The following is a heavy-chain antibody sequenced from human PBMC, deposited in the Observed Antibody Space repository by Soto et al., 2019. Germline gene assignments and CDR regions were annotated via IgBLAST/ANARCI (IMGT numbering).Heavy chain of an antibody. CDR2: IRSKAYGGTT. V-gene: IGHV3-49*03. J-gene: IGHJ6*03. Sequence: PGGSLRLSCTASGFTFGDYAMSWFRQAPGKGLEWVGFIRSKAYGGTTEYAASVKGRFTISRDDSKSIAYLQMNSLKTEDTAVYYCTKVVPAATYYYYYYYMDVWGKGTTVTVSS. CDR3: TKVVPAATYYYYYYYMDV. D-gene: IGHD2-2*01. CDR1: GFTFGDYA.